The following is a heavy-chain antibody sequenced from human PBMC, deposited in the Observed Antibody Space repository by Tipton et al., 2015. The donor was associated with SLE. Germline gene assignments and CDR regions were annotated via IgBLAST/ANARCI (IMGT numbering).Heavy chain of an antibody. D-gene: IGHD5-18*01. CDR1: GFTFTNYW. Sequence: SLRLSCVASGFTFTNYWMSWVRQAPGKGLEWVAQIKQDGSEKYYVDSVKGRFTISRDNAKNSLYLQMNSLTAEDTAVYYCARFNSYSYHYYGWDVWGQGTTVTVSS. CDR2: IKQDGSEK. V-gene: IGHV3-7*01. J-gene: IGHJ6*02. CDR3: ARFNSYSYHYYGWDV.